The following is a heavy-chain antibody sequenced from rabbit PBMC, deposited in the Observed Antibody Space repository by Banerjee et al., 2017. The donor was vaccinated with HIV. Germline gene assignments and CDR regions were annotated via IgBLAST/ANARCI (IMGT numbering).Heavy chain of an antibody. D-gene: IGHD1-1*01. V-gene: IGHV1S40*01. CDR3: ARVNAGSSGYPYYFNL. CDR2: IYADGSGYT. J-gene: IGHJ4*01. CDR1: GIDFSSYYY. Sequence: QSLEESGGGLVKPGGTLTLTCKASGIDFSSYYYMCWVRQAPGKGLEWIACIYADGSGYTYYASWAKGRFTISKTSSTTVTLQMTSLTAADTATYFCARVNAGSSGYPYYFNLWGPGTLVTVS.